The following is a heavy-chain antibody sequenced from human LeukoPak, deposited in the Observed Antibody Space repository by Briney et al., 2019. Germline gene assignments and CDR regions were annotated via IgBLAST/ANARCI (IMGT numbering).Heavy chain of an antibody. CDR2: IFYSGST. J-gene: IGHJ4*02. D-gene: IGHD1-1*01. CDR1: GGSFSTHY. Sequence: SETLSLTCTVSGGSFSTHYWSWIRQPPGKGLEWIGYIFYSGSTNYNTSLKGRVSISLDTSESQFSLRLGSVSTADTAVYYCARLSSGGLKLDYWGQGTLVTVSS. CDR3: ARLSSGGLKLDY. V-gene: IGHV4-59*11.